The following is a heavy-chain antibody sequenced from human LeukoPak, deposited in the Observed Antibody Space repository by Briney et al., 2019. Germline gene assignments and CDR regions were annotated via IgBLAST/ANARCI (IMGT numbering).Heavy chain of an antibody. CDR1: GYTLTELS. CDR3: VRSSWYFDY. Sequence: ASVKVSCKXSGYTLTELSMHWVRQTPGKGLEWMGGFDPEDGETIYAQKFQGRVTMTEDTSTDTAYMELSSLRSGDTAVYYCVRSSWYFDYWGQGTLVTVSS. V-gene: IGHV1-24*01. CDR2: FDPEDGET. J-gene: IGHJ4*02. D-gene: IGHD6-13*01.